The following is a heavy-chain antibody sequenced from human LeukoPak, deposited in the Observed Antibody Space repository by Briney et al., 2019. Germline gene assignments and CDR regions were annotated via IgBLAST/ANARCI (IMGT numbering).Heavy chain of an antibody. J-gene: IGHJ4*02. V-gene: IGHV3-43*02. CDR3: AKDPGYATYYFDY. Sequence: GGSLRLSCAASGFIFDDYAMHWVHQAPGKGLEWVSLISGDGGSTYYAESVKGRFTISRDNSKNSLYLQMNSLRTEDTAFYYCAKDPGYATYYFDYWGQGTLVTVSS. CDR2: ISGDGGST. D-gene: IGHD5-12*01. CDR1: GFIFDDYA.